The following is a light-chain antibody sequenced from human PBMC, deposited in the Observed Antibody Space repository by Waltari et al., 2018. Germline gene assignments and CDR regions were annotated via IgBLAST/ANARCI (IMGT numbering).Light chain of an antibody. J-gene: IGLJ1*01. CDR2: EVS. V-gene: IGLV2-8*01. CDR3: SSDAVSNNFYD. CDR1: GSGRS. Sequence: QSALTQPPSASGSPGQSVTISCTGTGSGRSVSSYQQLPGKAPKLLIYEVSKRPSGVPDRFSGSKSGNTASLTVSGLQAEDEGDYYCSSDAVSNNFYDFGSGTKVTVL.